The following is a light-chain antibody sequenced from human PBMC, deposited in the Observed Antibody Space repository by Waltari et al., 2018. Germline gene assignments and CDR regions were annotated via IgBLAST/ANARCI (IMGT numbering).Light chain of an antibody. CDR1: SSDAGSYDL. J-gene: IGLJ2*01. Sequence: QSALTQPASVSGSPGQSITVSCTGASSDAGSYDLVCWYQQHPGKAPKLIIYEGNKRPSGVSNRFSGFKSGNTASLTISGLQAEDEAEYYCSSHAGRGIVFGGGTKLTVL. V-gene: IGLV2-23*01. CDR2: EGN. CDR3: SSHAGRGIV.